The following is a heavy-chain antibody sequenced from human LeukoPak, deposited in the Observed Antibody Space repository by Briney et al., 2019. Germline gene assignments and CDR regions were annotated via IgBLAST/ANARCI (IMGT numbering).Heavy chain of an antibody. CDR2: IYTSGST. J-gene: IGHJ4*02. CDR3: ARSEGYDFWSGHRD. D-gene: IGHD3-3*01. CDR1: GGSISSNY. V-gene: IGHV4-4*07. Sequence: AETLSLTCTVSGGSISSNYWSWIRQPAGKGLEWIGRIYTSGSTNYNPSLKSRVTMSVDKSKNQFSLNLRSETAAYTAVYYCARSEGYDFWSGHRDWGQGTLVTVSS.